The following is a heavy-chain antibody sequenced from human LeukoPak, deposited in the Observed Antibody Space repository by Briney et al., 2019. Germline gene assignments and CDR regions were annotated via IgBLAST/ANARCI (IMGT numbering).Heavy chain of an antibody. Sequence: PGRSLRLSCAASGFTFSSYGMHWVRQAPGKGLEWVAVIPYDGSNKYYADSVKGRFTISRDNSKNTLYLQMNSLRAEDTAVYYCAKGVLVSVRGYFDDWGQGSLVTVYS. V-gene: IGHV3-30*18. CDR1: GFTFSSYG. D-gene: IGHD3-10*01. CDR3: AKGVLVSVRGYFDD. J-gene: IGHJ4*02. CDR2: IPYDGSNK.